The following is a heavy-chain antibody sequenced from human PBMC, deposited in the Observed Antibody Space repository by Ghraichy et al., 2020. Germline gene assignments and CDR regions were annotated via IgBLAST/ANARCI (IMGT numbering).Heavy chain of an antibody. Sequence: GESLNISCAASGFTFDDYGMSWVRQAPGKGLEWVSGINWNGSSTGYADSVKGRFTISRDNAKNSLYLQMNSLRAEDTALYYCARDIRYFDNYYYYYMDVWGKGTTVTVSS. V-gene: IGHV3-20*04. J-gene: IGHJ6*03. CDR3: ARDIRYFDNYYYYYMDV. D-gene: IGHD3-9*01. CDR2: INWNGSST. CDR1: GFTFDDYG.